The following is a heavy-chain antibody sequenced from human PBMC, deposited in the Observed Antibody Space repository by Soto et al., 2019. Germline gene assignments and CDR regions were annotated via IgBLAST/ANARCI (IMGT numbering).Heavy chain of an antibody. CDR2: TYYRSKWYY. Sequence: QTLSLTCAITGDSVSSNSAGWSWVRQSPSRGLEWLGRTYYRSKWYYEYAVSVRGRITINPDTSKNQYSLQLNSVTPEDTAVYLCARGEQYSGRIFDYWGQGTMVTVSS. J-gene: IGHJ4*01. D-gene: IGHD1-26*01. CDR3: ARGEQYSGRIFDY. V-gene: IGHV6-1*01. CDR1: GDSVSSNSAG.